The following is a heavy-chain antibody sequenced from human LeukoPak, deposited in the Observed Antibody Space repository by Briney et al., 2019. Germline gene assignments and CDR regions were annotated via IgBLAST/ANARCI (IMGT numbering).Heavy chain of an antibody. CDR2: ISSSGSTI. CDR1: GFTFSSYE. D-gene: IGHD6-19*01. CDR3: ARNRGSSGWSTPHI. V-gene: IGHV3-48*03. J-gene: IGHJ3*02. Sequence: GGSLRLSCAASGFTFSSYEMNWVRQAPGKGLEWVSYISSSGSTIHYADSVKGRFTISRDNAKNSLYLQMNSLRAEDTAVYYCARNRGSSGWSTPHIWGQGTMVTVSS.